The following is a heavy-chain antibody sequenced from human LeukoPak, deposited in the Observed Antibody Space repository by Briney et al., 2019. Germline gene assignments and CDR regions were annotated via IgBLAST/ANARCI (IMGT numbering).Heavy chain of an antibody. Sequence: AASVKVSCKASGYTFTSYDISWVRPAPGQGLERMGWISAYNGNTNYAQKLQGRVTMTTDTSKSTAYMELRSLRSDDTAVYYCARDRDWGYSYGYNYWGQGTLVTVSS. CDR1: GYTFTSYD. CDR2: ISAYNGNT. CDR3: ARDRDWGYSYGYNY. D-gene: IGHD5-18*01. J-gene: IGHJ4*02. V-gene: IGHV1-18*01.